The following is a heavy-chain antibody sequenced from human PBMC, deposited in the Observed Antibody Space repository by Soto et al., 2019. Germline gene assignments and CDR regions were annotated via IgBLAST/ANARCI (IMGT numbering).Heavy chain of an antibody. D-gene: IGHD3-16*02. J-gene: IGHJ4*02. CDR3: ASACVRDKTRPWSLVEY. Sequence: QVQLVASGGGVVQPGRSLRLSCAASGFTFSSYAMHWVRQAPGKGLEWVAVISYDGGNKYYADAVKGRFTISRNNSQNTGDLEMNSLRAYGTAVYYCASACVRDKTRPWSLVEYWGQGTLGTVSS. CDR2: ISYDGGNK. V-gene: IGHV3-30*14. CDR1: GFTFSSYA.